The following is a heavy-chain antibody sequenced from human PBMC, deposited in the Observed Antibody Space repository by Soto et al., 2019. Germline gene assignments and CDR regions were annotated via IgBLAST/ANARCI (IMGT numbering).Heavy chain of an antibody. V-gene: IGHV3-23*01. Sequence: EVQLLESGGGLVQPGRSLRLSCAASGFTFNSYAMNWVRQAPGKGLEWVSGISVNGGRTYYADSVKGRFTISRDNSKNTLYLQMGTLRAEDTAVYYCAKVGLWEPYCSSTSCYFGYWGQGTLVTVSS. CDR2: ISVNGGRT. J-gene: IGHJ4*02. D-gene: IGHD2-2*01. CDR3: AKVGLWEPYCSSTSCYFGY. CDR1: GFTFNSYA.